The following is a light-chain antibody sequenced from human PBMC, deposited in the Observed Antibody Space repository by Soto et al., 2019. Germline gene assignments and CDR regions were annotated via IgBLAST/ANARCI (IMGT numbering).Light chain of an antibody. CDR1: SIYIGPYDH. V-gene: IGLV2-11*01. CDR3: SSYAGNYIYV. J-gene: IGLJ1*01. Sequence: QSALTQPRSVSGSPGQSVTISCARTSIYIGPYDHVAWYQQHPGKAPKLIIFAVSKRPSGVPDRFSGSKSGNTASLTISGLQAEDEADYYCSSYAGNYIYVFATGTKVTVL. CDR2: AVS.